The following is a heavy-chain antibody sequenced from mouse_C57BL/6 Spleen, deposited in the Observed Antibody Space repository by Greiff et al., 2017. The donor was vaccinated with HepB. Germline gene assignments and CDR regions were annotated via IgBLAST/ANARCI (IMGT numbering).Heavy chain of an antibody. CDR1: GYTFTDYE. CDR2: IDPETGGT. CDR3: TRFITTVVVRGYYFDY. J-gene: IGHJ2*01. V-gene: IGHV1-15*01. D-gene: IGHD1-1*01. Sequence: QVQLQQSGAELVRPGASVTLSCKASGYTFTDYEMHWVKQTPVHGLEWIGAIDPETGGTAYNQKFKGKAILTADKSSSTAYMELRSLTSEDSAVYYCTRFITTVVVRGYYFDYWGQGTTLTVSS.